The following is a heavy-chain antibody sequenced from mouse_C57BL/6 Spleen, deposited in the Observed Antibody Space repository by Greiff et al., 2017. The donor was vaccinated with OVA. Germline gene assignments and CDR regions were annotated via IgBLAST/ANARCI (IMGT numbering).Heavy chain of an antibody. V-gene: IGHV1-22*01. CDR3: ASGGDYEEAYYD. D-gene: IGHD2-13*01. Sequence: EVQLQQSGPELVKPGASVKMSCKASGYTFTDYNMDWVQQSHGKSLEWIGDINPNNGGTSYNQKFKGKATLTVNKSSSTVYMELRSLTSEDTAVDYCASGGDYEEAYYDWGQGTTLTVST. J-gene: IGHJ2*01. CDR2: INPNNGGT. CDR1: GYTFTDYN.